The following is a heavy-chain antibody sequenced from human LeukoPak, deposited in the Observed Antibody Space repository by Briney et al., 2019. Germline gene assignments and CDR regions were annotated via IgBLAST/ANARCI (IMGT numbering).Heavy chain of an antibody. V-gene: IGHV4-38-2*02. CDR2: IYHSGST. J-gene: IGHJ6*03. CDR3: ARVKTVGSGSYYWSYYYYMDV. CDR1: GGSISSYY. Sequence: PSETLSLTCTVSGGSISSYYWGWIRQPPGKGLEWIGSIYHSGSTYYNPSLKSRVTMSVDTSKNQFSLNLSSVTATDTAVYYCARVKTVGSGSYYWSYYYYMDVWGKGTTVSVS. D-gene: IGHD1-26*01.